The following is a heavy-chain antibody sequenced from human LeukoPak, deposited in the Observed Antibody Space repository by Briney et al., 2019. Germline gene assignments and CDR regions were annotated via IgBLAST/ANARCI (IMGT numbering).Heavy chain of an antibody. V-gene: IGHV3-23*01. CDR1: GFTFSRFA. D-gene: IGHD1/OR15-1a*01. CDR3: AKGNWDKREVFDY. J-gene: IGHJ4*02. Sequence: PGGSLRLSCAASGFTFSRFAMSWVRQAPGKGLEWVSVIRNSGDNTYYTDSVRGRFTISRDNSKHTVWLQMNSLRAEHTAVYDCAKGNWDKREVFDYWGQGTLVTDPS. CDR2: IRNSGDNT.